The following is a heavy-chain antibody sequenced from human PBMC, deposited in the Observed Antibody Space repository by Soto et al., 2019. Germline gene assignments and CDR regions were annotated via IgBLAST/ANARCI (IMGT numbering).Heavy chain of an antibody. J-gene: IGHJ4*02. V-gene: IGHV1-18*04. D-gene: IGHD3-22*01. Sequence: ASVKVSCKASGYTFTSYGLNWVRRAPGQGLEWMGRIASHDGSTVSAQSFQGRLTLTRDTFTNTAYLELGALTSDDTGLYFCWRNDGDDSTNFWGQGTLVTVSS. CDR3: WRNDGDDSTNF. CDR2: IASHDGST. CDR1: GYTFTSYG.